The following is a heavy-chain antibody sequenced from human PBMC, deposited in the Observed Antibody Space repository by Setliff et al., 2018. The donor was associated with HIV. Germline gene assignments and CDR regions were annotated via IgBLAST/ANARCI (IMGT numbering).Heavy chain of an antibody. V-gene: IGHV1-69*05. J-gene: IGHJ6*02. CDR3: ARDRGDLSLAYYLYYGMDV. CDR1: GNTFSSYG. Sequence: SVKVSCKASGNTFSSYGITWVRQAPGQGLEWMGGTTPLLGTTNYAQKFQGRVTITTDEPTNTVYMELSGLRSEDTAVYYCARDRGDLSLAYYLYYGMDVWGQGTTVTVSS. CDR2: TTPLLGTT. D-gene: IGHD3-10*01.